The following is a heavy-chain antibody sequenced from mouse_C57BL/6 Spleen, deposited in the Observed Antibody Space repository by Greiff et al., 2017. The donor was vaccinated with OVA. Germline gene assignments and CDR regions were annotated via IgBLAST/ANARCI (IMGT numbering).Heavy chain of an antibody. J-gene: IGHJ2*01. D-gene: IGHD3-3*01. Sequence: EVKLMESGGGLVQPKGSLKLSCAASGFSFNTYAMNWVRQAPGKGLEWVARIRSKSNNYATYYADSVKDRFTISRDDSESMLYLQMNNLKTEDTAMYYCVRQGDPLYFDYWGQGTTLTVSS. V-gene: IGHV10-1*01. CDR3: VRQGDPLYFDY. CDR2: IRSKSNNYAT. CDR1: GFSFNTYA.